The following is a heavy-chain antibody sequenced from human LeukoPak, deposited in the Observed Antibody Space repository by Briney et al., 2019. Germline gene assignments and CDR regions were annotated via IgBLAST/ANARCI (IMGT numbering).Heavy chain of an antibody. CDR3: ARGPITMVRGVIRKFDP. Sequence: PSETLSLTCAVYGGSFSGYYWSWIRQPPGKGLEWIGEINHSGSTNYNPSLKSRVTISVDTSKNQFSLKPSSVTAADTAVYYCARGPITMVRGVIRKFDPWGQGTLVTVSS. D-gene: IGHD3-10*01. J-gene: IGHJ5*02. CDR2: INHSGST. CDR1: GGSFSGYY. V-gene: IGHV4-34*01.